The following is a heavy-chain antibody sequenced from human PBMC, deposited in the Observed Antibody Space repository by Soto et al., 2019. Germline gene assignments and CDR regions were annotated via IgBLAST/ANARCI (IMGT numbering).Heavy chain of an antibody. CDR3: ARDSVSLTLFDY. V-gene: IGHV4-4*07. D-gene: IGHD3-10*01. CDR1: GGSMSGYH. Sequence: QVELQESGPRLVRPSETLYLTRTVSGGSMSGYHWSWVRQPAGKGLEWIGRVHSTGSTDYNPSVESRITVSLDTSKKQFSLKLRSVTAADTALYFCARDSVSLTLFDYWGQGILVTVSS. CDR2: VHSTGST. J-gene: IGHJ4*02.